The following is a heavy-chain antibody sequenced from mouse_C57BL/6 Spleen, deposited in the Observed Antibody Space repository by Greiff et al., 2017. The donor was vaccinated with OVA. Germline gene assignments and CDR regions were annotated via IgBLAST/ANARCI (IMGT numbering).Heavy chain of an antibody. CDR3: AREGAYFDY. V-gene: IGHV3-6*01. CDR1: GYSFTSGYY. Sequence: EVQLQQSGPGLVKPSQSLSLTCSVTGYSFTSGYYWNWIRQFPGNKLEWMGYISYDGSNNYNSSLKNRIPITRDTSKNQFFLKLKSVTTEDTSTYYCAREGAYFDYWGQGTTLTVSS. J-gene: IGHJ2*01. CDR2: ISYDGSN.